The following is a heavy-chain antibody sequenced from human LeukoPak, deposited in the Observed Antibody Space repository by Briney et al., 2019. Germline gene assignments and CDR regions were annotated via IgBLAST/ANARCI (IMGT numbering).Heavy chain of an antibody. CDR3: AKESIAVAGTFDY. Sequence: PGGSLRLSCAASGFTFSSYAMGWVRQAPGKGLEWVSAISGSGGSTYYANSVKGRFTISRDNPKNTLYLQMNSLRAEDTAVYYCAKESIAVAGTFDYWGQGTLVTVSS. CDR2: ISGSGGST. J-gene: IGHJ4*02. CDR1: GFTFSSYA. D-gene: IGHD6-19*01. V-gene: IGHV3-23*01.